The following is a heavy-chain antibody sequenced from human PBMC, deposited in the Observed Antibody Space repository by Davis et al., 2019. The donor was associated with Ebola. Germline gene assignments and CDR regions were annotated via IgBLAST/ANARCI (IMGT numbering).Heavy chain of an antibody. CDR2: INRSGST. CDR1: GGSFGSYY. D-gene: IGHD3-3*01. Sequence: SETLSLTCDVYGGSFGSYYWSWIRQPPGRGLEWIGDINRSGSTNYSPSLKSRVSMTVDTSKSQFSLTLSHVSAADTAVYYCARSLLRFLEGPDTWGQGTLVTVSS. CDR3: ARSLLRFLEGPDT. V-gene: IGHV4-34*01. J-gene: IGHJ5*02.